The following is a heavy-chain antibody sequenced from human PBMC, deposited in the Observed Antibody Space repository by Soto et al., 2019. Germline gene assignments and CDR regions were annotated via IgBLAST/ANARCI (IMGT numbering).Heavy chain of an antibody. CDR3: ARGKGRGSGYYYGMDV. CDR2: INHSGST. Sequence: TLSLTCAVYGGSFSGYYWSWIRQPPGKGLEWIGEINHSGSTNYNPSLKSRVTISVDTSKNQFSLKLSSVTAADTAVYYCARGKGRGSGYYYGMDVWGQGTTVTVSS. J-gene: IGHJ6*02. V-gene: IGHV4-34*01. CDR1: GGSFSGYY. D-gene: IGHD2-15*01.